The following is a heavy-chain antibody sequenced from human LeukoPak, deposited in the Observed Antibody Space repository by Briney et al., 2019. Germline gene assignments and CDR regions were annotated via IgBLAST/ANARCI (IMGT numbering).Heavy chain of an antibody. V-gene: IGHV3-7*05. J-gene: IGHJ4*02. D-gene: IGHD2-2*01. CDR1: GFTFSSYW. Sequence: GGSLRLSCAASGFTFSSYWMSWVRQAPGKGLEWVANIKQDGSEKYYVDSVKGRFTISRDNAKDSLYLQMNSLRAEDTAVYYCARDQRYCSSSSCPWEPFDYWGQGTLVTVSS. CDR3: ARDQRYCSSSSCPWEPFDY. CDR2: IKQDGSEK.